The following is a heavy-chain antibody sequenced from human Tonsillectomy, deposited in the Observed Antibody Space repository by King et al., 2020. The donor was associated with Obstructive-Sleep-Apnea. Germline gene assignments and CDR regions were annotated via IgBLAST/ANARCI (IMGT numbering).Heavy chain of an antibody. CDR3: AGDAAAELHRRSNYFDY. V-gene: IGHV1-2*02. D-gene: IGHD6-13*01. Sequence: VQLVESGAEVKKPGASVKVSCKASGYTFTGYYVHWVRQAPGQGLEWMGWINPNSGGTDYAQKFQGRVTMTRDTSISTAYMELSRRRSDDTAVYYCAGDAAAELHRRSNYFDYWGQGTLVTVSS. J-gene: IGHJ4*02. CDR2: INPNSGGT. CDR1: GYTFTGYY.